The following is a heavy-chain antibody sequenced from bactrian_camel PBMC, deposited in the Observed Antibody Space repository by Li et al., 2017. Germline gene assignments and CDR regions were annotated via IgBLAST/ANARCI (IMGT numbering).Heavy chain of an antibody. D-gene: IGHD1*01. J-gene: IGHJ4*01. V-gene: IGHV3-2*01. CDR2: IYIHTGRT. CDR3: AAGGPRPGQFLLSDYYDY. Sequence: HVQLVESGGETVQAGGSLRLSCVISSDMRLSYMAWFRQTPETEREAVATIYIHTGRTTAADSVKGRFTISQDSARNTVYLQMNNLKPEDTAKYYCAAGGPRPGQFLLSDYYDYWGQRTQVTVS. CDR1: SDMRLSY.